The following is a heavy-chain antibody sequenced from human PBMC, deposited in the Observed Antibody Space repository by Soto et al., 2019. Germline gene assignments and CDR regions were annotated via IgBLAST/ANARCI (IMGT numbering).Heavy chain of an antibody. V-gene: IGHV1-69*02. CDR3: GRGPVSVGPAAMSYYYYYVDV. D-gene: IGHD2-2*01. J-gene: IGHJ6*03. CDR1: GGTFSSYT. CDR2: IIPILGIA. Sequence: ASVKVSCKASGGTFSSYTISWVRQAPGEGLEWMGRIIPILGIANYAQKFEGRVTITAYKSTSTAYMELSSLRSEDTAVYYCGRGPVSVGPAAMSYYYYYVDVWGKGPTVNVAS.